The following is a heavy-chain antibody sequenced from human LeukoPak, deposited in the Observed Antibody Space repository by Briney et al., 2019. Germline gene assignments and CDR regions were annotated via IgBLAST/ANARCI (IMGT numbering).Heavy chain of an antibody. D-gene: IGHD3-10*01. J-gene: IGHJ4*02. CDR3: ASTYGSGSYRYFDY. Sequence: ASVKVSCKVSGYTLTELSMHWVRQAPGKGLEWMGGFDPEDGETIYAQKFQGRVTMTRDTSTSTVYMELSSLRSEDTAVYYCASTYGSGSYRYFDYWGQGTLVTVSS. CDR2: FDPEDGET. CDR1: GYTLTELS. V-gene: IGHV1-24*01.